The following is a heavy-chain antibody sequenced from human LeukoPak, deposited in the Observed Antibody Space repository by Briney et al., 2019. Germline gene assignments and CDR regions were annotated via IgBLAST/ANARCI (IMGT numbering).Heavy chain of an antibody. J-gene: IGHJ5*02. V-gene: IGHV1-69*13. D-gene: IGHD2-2*01. CDR3: ARWVRGVVPAAPWDWFDP. Sequence: SVKVSCTASGGTFSSYAISWVRQAPGQGLEWMGGIIPIFGTANYAQKFQGRVTITADESTSTAYMELSSLRSEDTAVYYCARWVRGVVPAAPWDWFDPWGQGTLVTVSS. CDR2: IIPIFGTA. CDR1: GGTFSSYA.